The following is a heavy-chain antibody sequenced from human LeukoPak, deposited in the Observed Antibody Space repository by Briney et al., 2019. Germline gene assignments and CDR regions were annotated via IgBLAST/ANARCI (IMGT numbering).Heavy chain of an antibody. J-gene: IGHJ5*02. CDR2: ISSSSSYI. CDR3: ARDIPVGP. Sequence: GGSLRLSCAAPGFTFSSYSMNRVRQAPGKGLEWVSSISSSSSYIYYADSVKGRFTISRDNAKNPLYLQMNSLRAEDTAVYYCARDIPVGPWGQGTLVTVSS. CDR1: GFTFSSYS. V-gene: IGHV3-21*01. D-gene: IGHD2-8*02.